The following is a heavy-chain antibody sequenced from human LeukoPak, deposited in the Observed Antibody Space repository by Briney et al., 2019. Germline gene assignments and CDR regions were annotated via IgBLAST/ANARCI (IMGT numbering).Heavy chain of an antibody. CDR2: IYYSGST. CDR3: ARHPSIAARRGGKAVDY. Sequence: SETLSLTCTVSGGSISSYYWSWIRQPPGKGLEWIGYIYYSGSTNYNPSLKSRVTISVDTSKNQFSLKLSSVTAADMAVYYCARHPSIAARRGGKAVDYWGQGTLVTVSS. V-gene: IGHV4-59*08. J-gene: IGHJ4*02. CDR1: GGSISSYY. D-gene: IGHD6-6*01.